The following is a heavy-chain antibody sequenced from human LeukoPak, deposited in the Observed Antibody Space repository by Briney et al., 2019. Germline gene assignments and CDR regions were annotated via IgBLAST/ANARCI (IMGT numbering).Heavy chain of an antibody. Sequence: GGSLRLSCAASGFTFSNAWMSWVRQAPGKGLEWVSYISSSGSTIYYADSVKGRFTISRDNDKNSLYLQMNSLRAEDTAVCYCAELGITMIGGVWGKGTTVTISS. CDR1: GFTFSNAW. D-gene: IGHD3-10*02. V-gene: IGHV3-11*04. CDR3: AELGITMIGGV. J-gene: IGHJ6*04. CDR2: ISSSGSTI.